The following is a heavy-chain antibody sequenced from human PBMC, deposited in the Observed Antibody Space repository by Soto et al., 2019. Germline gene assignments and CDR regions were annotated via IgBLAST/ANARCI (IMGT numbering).Heavy chain of an antibody. Sequence: TGESLKISCKGSGYSFTSYWIGWVRQMPGKGLEWMGIIYPGDSDTRYSPSFQGQVTISADKSISTAYLQWSSLKASDTAMYYCARRRSSGWYGSYYYGMDVWGQGTTVTVSS. V-gene: IGHV5-51*01. CDR3: ARRRSSGWYGSYYYGMDV. CDR1: GYSFTSYW. D-gene: IGHD6-19*01. J-gene: IGHJ6*02. CDR2: IYPGDSDT.